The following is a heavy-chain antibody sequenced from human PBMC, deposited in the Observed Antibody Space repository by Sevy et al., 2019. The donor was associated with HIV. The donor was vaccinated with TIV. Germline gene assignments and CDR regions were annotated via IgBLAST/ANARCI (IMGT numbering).Heavy chain of an antibody. V-gene: IGHV4-39*02. CDR1: GGSITSSSYY. CDR3: ASPSSLYYYYAMDV. Sequence: SETLYLTCTVSGGSITSSSYYWAWLRQPPGKGLEWIGSIYYTGSTYYKPSLMSRITISADRSKNHFSLKLTSVTAADTAVYYCASPSSLYYYYAMDVWGQGTAVTVSS. CDR2: IYYTGST. J-gene: IGHJ6*02.